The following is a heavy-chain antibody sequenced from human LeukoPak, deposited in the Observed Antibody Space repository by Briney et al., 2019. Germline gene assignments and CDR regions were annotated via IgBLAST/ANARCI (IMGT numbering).Heavy chain of an antibody. Sequence: SETLSLTCTVSGGSISSGGYYWSWIRQHPGKGLEWIGYIYYSGSTYYNPSLKSRVTISVDTSKNQFSLKLSSVTAADTAVYYCARQIRRDGYNSDAFDIWGQGTMVTVSS. D-gene: IGHD5-24*01. CDR2: IYYSGST. CDR1: GGSISSGGYY. CDR3: ARQIRRDGYNSDAFDI. V-gene: IGHV4-31*03. J-gene: IGHJ3*02.